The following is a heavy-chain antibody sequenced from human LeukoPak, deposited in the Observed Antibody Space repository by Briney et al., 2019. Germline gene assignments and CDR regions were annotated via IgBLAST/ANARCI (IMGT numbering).Heavy chain of an antibody. CDR2: ISGSGGRT. V-gene: IGHV3-23*01. CDR3: AKDTHGSGSYGFDY. J-gene: IGHJ4*02. CDR1: GFTFSNYA. D-gene: IGHD3-10*01. Sequence: GGSLRLSCAASGFTFSNYAMSWVRQAPGKSLEWVSGISGSGGRTYYPDSVKGQFTISRDNSKNTLYLQMNTLRVEDTAIYYCAKDTHGSGSYGFDYWGQGALVTVSS.